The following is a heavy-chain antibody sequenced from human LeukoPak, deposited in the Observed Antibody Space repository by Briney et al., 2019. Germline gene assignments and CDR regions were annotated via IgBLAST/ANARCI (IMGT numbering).Heavy chain of an antibody. J-gene: IGHJ4*02. V-gene: IGHV4-39*01. CDR2: IYYSGST. Sequence: PSETLSLTCTVSGGSISSSSYYWGWIRQPPGKGLEWIGSIYYSGSTYYNPSLKSRVTISVDTSKNQFSLKLSSVTAADTAVYYCARHWGLVDSVVVVAATIDYWGQGTLVTVSS. CDR1: GGSISSSSYY. D-gene: IGHD2-15*01. CDR3: ARHWGLVDSVVVVAATIDY.